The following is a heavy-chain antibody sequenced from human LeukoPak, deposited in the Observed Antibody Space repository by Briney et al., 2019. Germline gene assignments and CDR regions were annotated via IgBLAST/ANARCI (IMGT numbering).Heavy chain of an antibody. J-gene: IGHJ4*02. V-gene: IGHV3-7*01. CDR2: IKQDGSEK. CDR1: GFTFSTYW. CDR3: ARDDEYCSGGSCYRIPFDY. D-gene: IGHD2-15*01. Sequence: QPGGSLRLSCAASGFTFSTYWMSWVRQAPGKGLEWVANIKQDGSEKYYVDSVKGRFTISRDNAKNSLYLQMNSLRAEDTAVYYCARDDEYCSGGSCYRIPFDYWVQGTLVAVSS.